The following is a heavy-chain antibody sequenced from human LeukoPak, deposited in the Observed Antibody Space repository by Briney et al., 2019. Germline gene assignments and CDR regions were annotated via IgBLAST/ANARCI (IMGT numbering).Heavy chain of an antibody. CDR2: IIPIFGTA. CDR1: GGTFSSYA. D-gene: IGHD2-2*01. CDR3: ARGSGSTSSRQTNWFDP. V-gene: IGHV1-69*13. Sequence: ASVKVSCKASGGTFSSYAISWVRQAPGQGLEWMGGIIPIFGTANYAQKFQGRVTITADESTSAAYMELSSLRSEDTAVYYCARGSGSTSSRQTNWFDPWGQGTLVTVSS. J-gene: IGHJ5*02.